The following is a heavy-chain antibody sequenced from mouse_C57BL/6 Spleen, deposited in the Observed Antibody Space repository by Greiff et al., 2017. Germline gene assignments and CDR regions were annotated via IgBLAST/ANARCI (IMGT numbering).Heavy chain of an antibody. CDR2: IDPSDSYT. CDR3: ARGIPPDY. Sequence: QVQLKQPGAELVRPGTSVKLSCKASGYTFTSYWMHWVKQRPGQGLEWIGVIDPSDSYTNYNQKFKGKATLTVDTSSSTAYMQLSSLTSEDSAVYYCARGIPPDYWGQGTTLTVSS. V-gene: IGHV1-59*01. J-gene: IGHJ2*01. CDR1: GYTFTSYW.